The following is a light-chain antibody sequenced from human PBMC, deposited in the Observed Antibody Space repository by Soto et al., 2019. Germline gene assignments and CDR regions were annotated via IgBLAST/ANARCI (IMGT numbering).Light chain of an antibody. CDR1: QSVSSSY. CDR2: GAS. CDR3: QQYGSSPIT. J-gene: IGKJ5*01. V-gene: IGKV3-20*01. Sequence: HSAFTLSLSPVARAARSCSSSQSVSSSYLAWYQQKTGQAPRLLINGASTRATGIPERFSGSGCGTDFTLTIISLVPEDVAVYYCQQYGSSPITFGQGTRVDIK.